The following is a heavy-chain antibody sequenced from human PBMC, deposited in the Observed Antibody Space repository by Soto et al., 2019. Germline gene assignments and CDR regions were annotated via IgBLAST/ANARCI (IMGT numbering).Heavy chain of an antibody. CDR2: IWYDGSNK. V-gene: IGHV3-33*01. CDR1: GFTFSSYG. J-gene: IGHJ4*02. Sequence: LRLSCAASGFTFSSYGMHWVRQAPGKGLEWVAVIWYDGSNKYYADSVKGRFTISRDNSKNTLYLQMNSLRAEDTAVYYCARGGVRGYSYGYYFDYWGQGTLVTVSS. CDR3: ARGGVRGYSYGYYFDY. D-gene: IGHD5-18*01.